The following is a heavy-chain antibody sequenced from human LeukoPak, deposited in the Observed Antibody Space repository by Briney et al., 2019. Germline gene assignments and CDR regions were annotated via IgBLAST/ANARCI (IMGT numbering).Heavy chain of an antibody. Sequence: SQTLSLTCAISGDSVSSNSAAWDWVRQSPWRGLEWLGRTYYRSKLYNDYAVSVKSRITINPHTSKNQFSLQLNSVTPEDTAVYYCARSLRLGPTLSLDPWGQGTLVTVSS. CDR2: TYYRSKLYN. J-gene: IGHJ5*02. D-gene: IGHD3-16*01. V-gene: IGHV6-1*01. CDR1: GDSVSSNSAA. CDR3: ARSLRLGPTLSLDP.